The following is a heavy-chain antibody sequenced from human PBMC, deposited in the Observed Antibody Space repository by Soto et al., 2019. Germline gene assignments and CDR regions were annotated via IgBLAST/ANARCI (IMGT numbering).Heavy chain of an antibody. CDR2: ISYDGSNK. D-gene: IGHD1-26*01. Sequence: LRLSCAASGFTFSSYAMHWVRQAPGKGLEWVAVISYDGSNKYYADSVKGRFTISRDNSKNTLYLQMNSLRAEDTAVYYCARGAYFDYWGQGTLVTVSS. CDR1: GFTFSSYA. CDR3: ARGAYFDY. J-gene: IGHJ4*02. V-gene: IGHV3-30-3*01.